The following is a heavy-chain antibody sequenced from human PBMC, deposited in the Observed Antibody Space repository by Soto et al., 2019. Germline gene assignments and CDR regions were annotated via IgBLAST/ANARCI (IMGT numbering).Heavy chain of an antibody. CDR1: GFTLSSYS. J-gene: IGHJ6*02. CDR2: ISSSSSTI. V-gene: IGHV3-48*02. CDR3: ARDNPRSSGWDV. Sequence: EVQLVESGGGLVQPGGSLRLSCEASGFTLSSYSMNWARQAPGQGLAWVSYISSSSSTIYYADSVKGRFTISRDNAKNSLYLQMNSLRDADTAVYYCARDNPRSSGWDVWGQGTTVTVSS.